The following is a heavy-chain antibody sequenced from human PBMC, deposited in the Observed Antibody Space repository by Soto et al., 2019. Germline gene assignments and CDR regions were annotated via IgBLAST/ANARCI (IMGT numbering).Heavy chain of an antibody. CDR1: GDTVSSNSVT. Sequence: SQTLSLTCVGSGDTVSSNSVTWNWVRQSPSRGLEWLGRTYYRSRWYSDYAVSVRSRIDINADTSKNQVSLQLNSVTPEDTAVYYCARSEEDSDYYYYGMDVWGQGTTVTVSS. CDR3: ARSEEDSDYYYYGMDV. CDR2: TYYRSRWYS. V-gene: IGHV6-1*01. D-gene: IGHD2-15*01. J-gene: IGHJ6*02.